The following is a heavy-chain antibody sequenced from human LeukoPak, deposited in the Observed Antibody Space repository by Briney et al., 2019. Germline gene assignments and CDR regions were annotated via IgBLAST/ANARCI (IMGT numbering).Heavy chain of an antibody. CDR3: ARGEAAADYYYYGMDV. D-gene: IGHD6-13*01. CDR2: MNPNSGNT. V-gene: IGHV1-8*01. J-gene: IGHJ6*02. CDR1: GYTFTSYD. Sequence: GASVKVSCKASGYTFTSYDINWVRQATGQGLEWVGWMNPNSGNTGYAQKFQGRVTMTRNTSISTAYMELSSLRSEDTAVYYCARGEAAADYYYYGMDVWGQGTTATVSS.